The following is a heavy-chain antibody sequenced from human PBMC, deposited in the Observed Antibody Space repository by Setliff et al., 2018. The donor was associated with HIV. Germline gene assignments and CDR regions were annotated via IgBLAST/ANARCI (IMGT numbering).Heavy chain of an antibody. CDR2: INYRGNT. CDR1: GGSISTSRYY. J-gene: IGHJ6*03. D-gene: IGHD3-10*01. Sequence: PSETLSLTCTVSGGSISTSRYYWGWIRQPPGKGLEWIGSINYRGNTYYNPSLKSRAAISVDTSKNQISLKLSSVTAADTAVYYCASLDGSESPYIYYYYMDAWGEGTAVTVSS. V-gene: IGHV4-39*01. CDR3: ASLDGSESPYIYYYYMDA.